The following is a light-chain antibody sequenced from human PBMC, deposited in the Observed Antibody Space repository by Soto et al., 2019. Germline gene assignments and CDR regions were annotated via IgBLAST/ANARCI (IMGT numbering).Light chain of an antibody. CDR2: GAS. CDR1: QSVSSSY. CDR3: QQYGSSPAT. J-gene: IGKJ1*01. Sequence: DIVLTQSPGTLSLSPGERATLSCRASQSVSSSYLAWYQQKPGQAPRVLIYGASSRATGIPDRFSGSGFGTDFTLTISTVEPEDFAVYYCQQYGSSPATFGKGTKVE. V-gene: IGKV3-20*01.